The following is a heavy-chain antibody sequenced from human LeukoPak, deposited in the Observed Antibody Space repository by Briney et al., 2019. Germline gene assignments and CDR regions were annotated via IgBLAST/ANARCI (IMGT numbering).Heavy chain of an antibody. CDR2: IYYSGST. J-gene: IGHJ4*02. V-gene: IGHV4-31*03. CDR1: GGSISSGGYY. Sequence: SETLSLTCTVSGGSISSGGYYWSWIRQHPGKGLEWIGYIYYSGSTYYNPSLKSRVTISVDTSKNQFSLKLSSVTAADTAVYYCARGPYSSGWYGCPDYWGQGTLVTVSS. D-gene: IGHD6-19*01. CDR3: ARGPYSSGWYGCPDY.